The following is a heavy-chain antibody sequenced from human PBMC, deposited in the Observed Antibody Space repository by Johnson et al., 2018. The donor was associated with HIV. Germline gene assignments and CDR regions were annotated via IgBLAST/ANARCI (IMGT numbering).Heavy chain of an antibody. CDR2: IYTGDST. CDR1: GFTFSSYA. CDR3: ARDSTPWGGDYVGYAFDL. V-gene: IGHV3-23*03. Sequence: VQLVESGGGLVQSGGSLRLSCAASGFTFSSYAMSWVRQAPGKGLDWVSVIYTGDSTYYADSVRGRFTVSRDNSKNTMYLQINSLRAEDTALYYCARDSTPWGGDYVGYAFDLWGQGTMVTVSS. D-gene: IGHD4-17*01. J-gene: IGHJ3*01.